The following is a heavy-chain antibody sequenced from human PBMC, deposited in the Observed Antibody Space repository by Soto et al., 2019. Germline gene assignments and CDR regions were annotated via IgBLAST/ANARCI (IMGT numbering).Heavy chain of an antibody. CDR1: GFTFSGSE. CDR3: ARASYFSHKTAYYAKSYKWFDP. CDR2: ISYDGDNK. V-gene: IGHV3-30-3*01. Sequence: QVQLVESGGGVVQSGRSLRLSCAASGFTFSGSEMHWVRQAPGKGLEWVAFISYDGDNKYYADSVKGRFTVSRDNSRNTLHLQMDSLRPEDTAVYYCARASYFSHKTAYYAKSYKWFDPWGQGTLLTVSS. J-gene: IGHJ5*02. D-gene: IGHD3-9*01.